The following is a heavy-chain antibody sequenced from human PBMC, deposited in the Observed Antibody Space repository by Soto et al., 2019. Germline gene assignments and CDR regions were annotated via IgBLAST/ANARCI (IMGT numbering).Heavy chain of an antibody. CDR1: GYTLTELS. CDR2: FDPEDGET. Sequence: ASVKVSFKVSGYTLTELSMHWVRQAPGKGLEWMGGFDPEDGETIYAQKFQGRVTMTEDTSTDTAYMELSSLRSEDTAVYYCATLRYSSSWYLQNWFDPWGQGTLVTVSS. CDR3: ATLRYSSSWYLQNWFDP. D-gene: IGHD6-13*01. J-gene: IGHJ5*02. V-gene: IGHV1-24*01.